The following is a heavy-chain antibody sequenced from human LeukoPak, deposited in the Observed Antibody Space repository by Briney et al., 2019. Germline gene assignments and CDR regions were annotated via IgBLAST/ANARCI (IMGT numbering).Heavy chain of an antibody. CDR1: GYTFTSYG. J-gene: IGHJ4*02. CDR2: ISAYNGNT. CDR3: ARVDTGAVAGPFDY. Sequence: SVKVSCKASGYTFTSYGISWVRQAPGQGLEWMGGISAYNGNTNYAQKLQGRVTMTTDTSTSTAYMELRSLRSDDTAVYYCARVDTGAVAGPFDYWGQGPLVTVSS. D-gene: IGHD6-19*01. V-gene: IGHV1-18*01.